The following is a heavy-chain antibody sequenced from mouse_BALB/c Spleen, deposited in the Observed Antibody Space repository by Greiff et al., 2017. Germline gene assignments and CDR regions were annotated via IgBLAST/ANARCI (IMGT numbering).Heavy chain of an antibody. J-gene: IGHJ1*01. D-gene: IGHD1-1*01. V-gene: IGHV5-12-2*01. Sequence: EVQVVESGGGLVQPGGSLKLSCAASGFTFSSYTMSWVRQTPEKRLEWVAYISNGGGSTYYPATVKGRFTISRDNAKNTLYLQMSSLKSEDTAMYYCARLITTVVATGRGYFDVWGAGTTVTVSS. CDR3: ARLITTVVATGRGYFDV. CDR2: ISNGGGST. CDR1: GFTFSSYT.